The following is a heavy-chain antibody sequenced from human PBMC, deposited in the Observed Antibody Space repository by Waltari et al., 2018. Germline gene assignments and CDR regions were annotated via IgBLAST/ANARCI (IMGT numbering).Heavy chain of an antibody. J-gene: IGHJ6*02. CDR1: RFSLTTSG. V-gene: IGHV3-30*03. Sequence: QVQLVESGGGVVQPGRSLRLSCAASRFSLTTSGMHWVRQAPGKGLEWVAFISSDGSYEYYPDAVKGRFTISRDNSKTTVFLQMNSLRDEDTAVYYCATRDILGGSQNYYYYGMDVWGQGTRVTVSS. CDR3: ATRDILGGSQNYYYYGMDV. CDR2: ISSDGSYE. D-gene: IGHD1-26*01.